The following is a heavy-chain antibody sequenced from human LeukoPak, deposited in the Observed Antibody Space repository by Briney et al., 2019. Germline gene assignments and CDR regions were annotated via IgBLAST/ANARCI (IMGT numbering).Heavy chain of an antibody. Sequence: PGGSLRLSCAASGFTFSTYGMHWVRQAPGKGLEWVANIKQDGSVKYYLDSVKGRFTISRDNVKNSLYLQMNSLRAEDTAVYYCARETVGATKLIYWGQGTLVTVSS. V-gene: IGHV3-7*01. CDR1: GFTFSTYG. J-gene: IGHJ4*02. CDR2: IKQDGSVK. D-gene: IGHD1-26*01. CDR3: ARETVGATKLIY.